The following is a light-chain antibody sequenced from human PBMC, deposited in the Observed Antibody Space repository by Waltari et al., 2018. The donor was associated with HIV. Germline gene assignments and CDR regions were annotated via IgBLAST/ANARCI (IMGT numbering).Light chain of an antibody. CDR3: AAWDDSLNGVL. Sequence: QSVLTQPPSASGTPGQGVTIPCSGARSNIGPNTVHWYRHLPGTAPQLLIYSNNVRPSGVPDRFSGSKSGTSASLAISGLQSEDEADYYCAAWDDSLNGVLFGGGTKLTVL. CDR1: RSNIGPNT. J-gene: IGLJ2*01. V-gene: IGLV1-44*01. CDR2: SNN.